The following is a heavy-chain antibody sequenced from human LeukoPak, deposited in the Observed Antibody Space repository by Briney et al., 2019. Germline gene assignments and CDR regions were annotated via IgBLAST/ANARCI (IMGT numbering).Heavy chain of an antibody. CDR3: ARVAYYDYVWGSYWPHLFDY. CDR2: IYHSGST. CDR1: GYSISSGYY. D-gene: IGHD3-16*01. J-gene: IGHJ4*02. Sequence: PSETLSLTCTVSGYSISSGYYWGWIRQPPGKGLEWIGSIYHSGSTYYNPSLKSRVTISVDTSKNQFSLKLSSVTAADTAVYYCARVAYYDYVWGSYWPHLFDYWGQGTLVTVSS. V-gene: IGHV4-38-2*02.